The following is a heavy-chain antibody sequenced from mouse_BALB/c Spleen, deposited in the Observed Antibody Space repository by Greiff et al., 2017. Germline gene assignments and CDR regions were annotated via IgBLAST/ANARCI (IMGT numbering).Heavy chain of an antibody. D-gene: IGHD2-1*01. V-gene: IGHV1-4*01. CDR2: INPSSGYT. Sequence: QVQLQQSGAELARPGASVKMSCKASGYTFTSYTMHWVKQRPGQGLEWIGYINPSSGYTNYNQKFKDKATLTADKSSSTAYMQLSSLTSEDSAVYYCASSGGNEAMDYWGQGTSVTVSS. J-gene: IGHJ4*01. CDR3: ASSGGNEAMDY. CDR1: GYTFTSYT.